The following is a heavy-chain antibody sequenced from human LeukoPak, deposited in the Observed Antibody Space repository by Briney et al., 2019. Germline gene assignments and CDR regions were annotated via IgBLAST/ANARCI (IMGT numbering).Heavy chain of an antibody. CDR2: FDPEDGET. J-gene: IGHJ6*02. CDR1: GYTLTELS. CDR3: VRDRRAYGLDV. V-gene: IGHV1-24*01. Sequence: ASVKVSCKVSGYTLTELSMHWVRQAPGKGLEWMGGFDPEDGETIYAQKFQDRVTMTEDTSTDTAYMELSSLRSEDTAMYFCVRDRRAYGLDVWGQGTTVTVSS.